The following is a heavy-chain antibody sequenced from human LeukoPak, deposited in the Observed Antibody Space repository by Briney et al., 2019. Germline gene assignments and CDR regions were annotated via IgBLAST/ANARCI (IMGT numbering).Heavy chain of an antibody. CDR3: ARSLGSVDY. D-gene: IGHD5/OR15-5a*01. V-gene: IGHV3-53*04. J-gene: IGHJ4*02. CDR1: GFTFSNYA. CDR2: IYSGGST. Sequence: GGSLRLSCAASGFTFSNYAMSWVRQAPGKGLEWVSVIYSGGSTYYADSVKGRFTISRHNSKNTLYLQMNSLRAEDTAVYYCARSLGSVDYWGQGTLVTVSS.